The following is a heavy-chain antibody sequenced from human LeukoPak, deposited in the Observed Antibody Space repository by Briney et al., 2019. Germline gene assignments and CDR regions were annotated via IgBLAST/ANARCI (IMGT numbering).Heavy chain of an antibody. V-gene: IGHV4-4*08. D-gene: IGHD2-2*01. Sequence: SETLSLTCTFSGSSISSHYWSWIRQPPGRRMEWIGYIYSGGSTNYNPSFKSRVTMSVDTSKNQFSLKLSSVTAADTAVYYCAREGPGYCSSTSCLGIWFDPWGQGTLVTVSS. J-gene: IGHJ5*02. CDR2: IYSGGST. CDR1: GSSISSHY. CDR3: AREGPGYCSSTSCLGIWFDP.